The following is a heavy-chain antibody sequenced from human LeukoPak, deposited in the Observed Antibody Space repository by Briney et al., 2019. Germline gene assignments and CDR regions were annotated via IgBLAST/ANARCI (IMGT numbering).Heavy chain of an antibody. CDR1: RFSFSDYD. V-gene: IGHV3-30*18. CDR2: ISYDGSRK. Sequence: PGGSLRLSCRASRFSFSDYDMHWVRQAPGKGLEWVAVISYDGSRKYYGDSVKGRFTNSRDNSKNTLYLQMNSLRAEDTAVYYCAKDREAAAGTVIDYWGQGTLVTVSS. J-gene: IGHJ4*02. CDR3: AKDREAAAGTVIDY. D-gene: IGHD6-13*01.